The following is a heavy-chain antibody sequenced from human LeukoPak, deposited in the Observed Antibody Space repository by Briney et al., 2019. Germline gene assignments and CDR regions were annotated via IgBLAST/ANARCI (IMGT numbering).Heavy chain of an antibody. Sequence: GGSLRLSCGASGFTFSSYGMHWVRQAPGKGLEWVAVISYDGSNKYYADSVKGRFTISRDNSKNTLYLQMNSLRAEDTAVYYCARTEGGDYVIGWFDPWGQGTLVTVSS. CDR2: ISYDGSNK. J-gene: IGHJ5*02. D-gene: IGHD4-17*01. V-gene: IGHV3-30*19. CDR3: ARTEGGDYVIGWFDP. CDR1: GFTFSSYG.